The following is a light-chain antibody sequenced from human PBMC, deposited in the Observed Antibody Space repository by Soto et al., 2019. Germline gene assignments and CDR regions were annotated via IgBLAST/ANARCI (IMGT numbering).Light chain of an antibody. Sequence: QSALTQAACVSGSPGQSITISCTGTSSDVGTYNLVSWYQQYPGKAPKLMIYEGSKRPSGVSNRFSGSKSGNTASLTVSGLQAEDEADYYCCSYAGFSYVFGTGTKVTVL. V-gene: IGLV2-23*01. CDR2: EGS. CDR1: SSDVGTYNL. J-gene: IGLJ1*01. CDR3: CSYAGFSYV.